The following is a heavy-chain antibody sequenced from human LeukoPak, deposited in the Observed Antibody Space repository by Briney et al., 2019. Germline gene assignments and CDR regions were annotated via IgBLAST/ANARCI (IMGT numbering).Heavy chain of an antibody. CDR2: INPNSGGT. CDR1: GYTFTDYY. J-gene: IGHJ4*02. V-gene: IGHV1-2*02. D-gene: IGHD6-6*01. CDR3: ARDRRQLVPYFDS. Sequence: ASVKVSCKDSGYTFTDYYLHWVRQAPGQGLEWMGWINPNSGGTNFAQKFQGRVAMTRDTSISTAYLELGSLRSDDTAVYFCARDRRQLVPYFDSWGQGTLVTVSS.